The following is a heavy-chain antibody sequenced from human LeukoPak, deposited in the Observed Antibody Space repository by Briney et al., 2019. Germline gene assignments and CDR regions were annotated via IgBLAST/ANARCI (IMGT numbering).Heavy chain of an antibody. CDR3: ARARIAAAALDV. CDR1: GGSISSYY. J-gene: IGHJ6*02. Sequence: SETLSLTCTVSGGSISSYYWSWIRQPPGKGLEWIGYIYYSGSTNYNPSLKSRVTISVDTSKNQFSLKLGSVTAADTAVYYCARARIAAAALDVWGQGTTVTVSS. CDR2: IYYSGST. V-gene: IGHV4-59*01. D-gene: IGHD6-13*01.